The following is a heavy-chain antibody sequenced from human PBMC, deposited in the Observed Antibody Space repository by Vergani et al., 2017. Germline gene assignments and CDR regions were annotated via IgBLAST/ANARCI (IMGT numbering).Heavy chain of an antibody. CDR3: AHRRSCSSTSCYGAFDY. CDR2: IYWDDDK. D-gene: IGHD2-2*01. J-gene: IGHJ4*02. CDR1: GFSLSTSGVG. Sequence: QVTLKESGPVLVKPTETLTLTCTVSGFSLSTSGVGVGWIRQPPGKALEWLALIYWDDDKRHSPSLKSRLTITKDTSKNQVVLTMTNMDPVDTATYFCAHRRSCSSTSCYGAFDYWGQGTLVTVSS. V-gene: IGHV2-5*02.